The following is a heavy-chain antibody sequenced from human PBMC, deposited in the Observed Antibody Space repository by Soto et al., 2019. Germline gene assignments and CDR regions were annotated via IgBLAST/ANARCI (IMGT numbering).Heavy chain of an antibody. CDR3: ATGRYYPDY. CDR1: GFTFSNAW. D-gene: IGHD3-10*01. Sequence: GGSLRLSCAGSGFTFSNAWMNWVRQAPGKGLEWVGRVKSKTHGGTTDYAAPVKGRFTISRDDSENTVFLQMNSLKTEDTAVYYCATGRYYPDYWGQGTLVTVAS. CDR2: VKSKTHGGTT. J-gene: IGHJ4*02. V-gene: IGHV3-15*01.